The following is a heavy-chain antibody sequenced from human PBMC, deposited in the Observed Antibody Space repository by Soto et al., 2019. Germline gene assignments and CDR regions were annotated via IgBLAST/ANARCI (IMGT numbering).Heavy chain of an antibody. D-gene: IGHD3-22*01. CDR1: GDSISSSGYS. V-gene: IGHV4-30-2*01. CDR2: IYNSGNT. Sequence: QLQLQESGSGLVKPSQTLSLTCAVSGDSISSSGYSWSWIRQPPGKGLELMGYIYNSGNTHYNRSLKSRVTRSVDRSKNQVSLKLTAVTAADTAVYYCARGYYDSSGWPYWFDPWGQGTVVTVSS. CDR3: ARGYYDSSGWPYWFDP. J-gene: IGHJ5*02.